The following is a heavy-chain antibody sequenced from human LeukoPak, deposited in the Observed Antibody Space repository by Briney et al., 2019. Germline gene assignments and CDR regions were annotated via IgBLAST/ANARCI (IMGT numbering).Heavy chain of an antibody. CDR1: GFTVSSNY. V-gene: IGHV3-21*04. CDR2: ITTSSSYI. CDR3: AKPPYGDYDPLDY. J-gene: IGHJ4*02. D-gene: IGHD4-17*01. Sequence: PGGSLRLSCAASGFTVSSNYMSWVRQAPGKGLEWVSSITTSSSYIYYADSVRGRFTISRDNSKNTLYLQMNSLRAEDTAVYYCAKPPYGDYDPLDYWGQGTLVTVSS.